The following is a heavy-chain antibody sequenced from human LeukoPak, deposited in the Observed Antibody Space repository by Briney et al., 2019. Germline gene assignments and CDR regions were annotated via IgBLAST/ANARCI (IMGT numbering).Heavy chain of an antibody. D-gene: IGHD5-18*01. CDR1: GFTFSSYE. CDR2: ISSSGSTI. Sequence: GGSLRLSCAASGFTFSSYEMNWVRQAPGKGLEWVSYISSSGSTIYYADSVKGRFTISRDNAKNLMYLQMNSLGAEDTAVYYCARIAWIQLWFFDYWGQGALVTVSS. V-gene: IGHV3-48*03. J-gene: IGHJ4*02. CDR3: ARIAWIQLWFFDY.